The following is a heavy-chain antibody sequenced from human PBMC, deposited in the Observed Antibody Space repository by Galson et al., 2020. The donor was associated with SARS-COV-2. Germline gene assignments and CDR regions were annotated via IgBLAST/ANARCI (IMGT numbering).Heavy chain of an antibody. CDR3: ARSGPGRVGATYFEH. Sequence: GGSLRLSCAASGFTFSSYAMHWVRQAPGKGPERVAVISYDGVNNYYADPVEGRFTSSRDNSKNTQYLQMNSLRADDTAVYYCARSGPGRVGATYFEHWGQGTLVTVSS. CDR2: ISYDGVNN. CDR1: GFTFSSYA. V-gene: IGHV3-30*04. J-gene: IGHJ4*02. D-gene: IGHD1-26*01.